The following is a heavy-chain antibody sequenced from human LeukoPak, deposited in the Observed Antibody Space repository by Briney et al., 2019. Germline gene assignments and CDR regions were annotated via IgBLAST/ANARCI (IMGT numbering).Heavy chain of an antibody. J-gene: IGHJ4*02. Sequence: GGSLRLSCAASGFTVSSRYMSWVRQAPGKGLEWVSAIDSGGHTYYADSVKGRFTISRDNAKNSLYLQMNSLRAEDTAVYYCARDQDGSGSYYKSAVDYWGQGALVTVSS. V-gene: IGHV3-66*01. CDR3: ARDQDGSGSYYKSAVDY. D-gene: IGHD3-10*01. CDR1: GFTVSSRY. CDR2: IDSGGHT.